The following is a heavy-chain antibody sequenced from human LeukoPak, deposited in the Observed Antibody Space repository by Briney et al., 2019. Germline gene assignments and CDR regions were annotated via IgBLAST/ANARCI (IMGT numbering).Heavy chain of an antibody. V-gene: IGHV4-4*02. J-gene: IGHJ6*02. Sequence: SETLSLTFAVSGGSISSSNWWSWVRQPPGMGLEWIGEIYHSGSTNYNPSLKSRVTISVDKSKNQFSLKLSSVTAADTAVYYCASTSRGGVRRRHLAYYYGMDVWGQGTTVTVSS. CDR2: IYHSGST. CDR1: GGSISSSNW. D-gene: IGHD3-10*01. CDR3: ASTSRGGVRRRHLAYYYGMDV.